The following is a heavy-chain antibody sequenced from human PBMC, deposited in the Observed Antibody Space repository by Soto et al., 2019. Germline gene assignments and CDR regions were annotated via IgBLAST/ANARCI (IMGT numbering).Heavy chain of an antibody. CDR3: AVGLRSIAVGKIDY. CDR2: IIPIFGTT. D-gene: IGHD6-19*01. Sequence: QVQLVQSGAEVKKPGASVKVSCKASGGTFSSYAISWVRQAPGQGLEWMGGIIPIFGTTNYAQKFQGRVTITADESTSTAYMELSSLRSEDTAVYHCAVGLRSIAVGKIDYWGQGTLVTVSS. J-gene: IGHJ4*02. V-gene: IGHV1-69*01. CDR1: GGTFSSYA.